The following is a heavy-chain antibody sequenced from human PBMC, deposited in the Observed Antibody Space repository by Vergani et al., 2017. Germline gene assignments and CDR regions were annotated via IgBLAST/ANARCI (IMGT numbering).Heavy chain of an antibody. Sequence: QLHLQESGPGLVKPSETLPLTCTVSGGSITSSSYYWGWIRQPPGKGLEWIGNIYHSGGAYYTPSLKGRVTISVDTSKNQFSLEVTSVTAADTAIYFCARTESFILRYFHWALWGQGTLVTVSS. V-gene: IGHV4-39*01. J-gene: IGHJ4*02. D-gene: IGHD3-9*01. CDR1: GGSITSSSYY. CDR3: ARTESFILRYFHWAL. CDR2: IYHSGGA.